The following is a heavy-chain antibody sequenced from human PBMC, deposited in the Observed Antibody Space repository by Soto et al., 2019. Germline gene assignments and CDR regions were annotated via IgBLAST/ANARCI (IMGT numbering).Heavy chain of an antibody. J-gene: IGHJ5*02. Sequence: QVQLVQSGAEVKKPGASVKVSCKASGYTFTSYGISWVRQAPGQGLEWMGWISAYNGNTNYAQKLQGRVTMTTDTYTSTADMELRSLRSDDTAVYYCARDIMALIPVRYNWFDPWGQGTLVTVSS. CDR3: ARDIMALIPVRYNWFDP. CDR1: GYTFTSYG. V-gene: IGHV1-18*04. D-gene: IGHD4-17*01. CDR2: ISAYNGNT.